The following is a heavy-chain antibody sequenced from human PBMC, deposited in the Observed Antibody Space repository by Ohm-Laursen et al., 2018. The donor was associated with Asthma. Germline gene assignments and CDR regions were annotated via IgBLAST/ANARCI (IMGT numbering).Heavy chain of an antibody. J-gene: IGHJ6*02. CDR3: ARGASPWGAVAHLGMDV. D-gene: IGHD6-19*01. V-gene: IGHV3-33*08. CDR2: IWYDGSNK. Sequence: SLRLSCAASGFTFSSYGMHWVRQAPGKGLEWVAVIWYDGSNKYYADSVKGRFTISRDNSKNTLYLQMNSLRAEDTAVYYCARGASPWGAVAHLGMDVWGQGTTVTVSS. CDR1: GFTFSSYG.